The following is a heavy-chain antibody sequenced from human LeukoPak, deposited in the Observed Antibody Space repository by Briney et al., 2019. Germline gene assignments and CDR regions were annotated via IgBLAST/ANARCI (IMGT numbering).Heavy chain of an antibody. CDR1: GFVFSTHG. Sequence: GGSLRLSCAASGFVFSTHGMNWVRQAPGKGLEWVSALSSSGGSTYYADSVKGRFTISRDNSKNTLYLQMSSLRAEDTAVYYCARDTYYYDSSGYYLMGGFDYWGQGTLVTVSS. D-gene: IGHD3-22*01. J-gene: IGHJ4*02. CDR3: ARDTYYYDSSGYYLMGGFDY. V-gene: IGHV3-23*01. CDR2: LSSSGGST.